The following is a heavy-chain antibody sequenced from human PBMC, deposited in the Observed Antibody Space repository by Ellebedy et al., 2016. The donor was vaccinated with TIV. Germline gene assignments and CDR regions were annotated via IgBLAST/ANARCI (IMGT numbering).Heavy chain of an antibody. J-gene: IGHJ6*02. Sequence: GESLKISXTASGFTFRPYALSWVRQAPGKGLECVSAISSDGGSTYYADSVKGRFTLSRDNSKNTLFLQMNSLGADNTAVYYCAKDGATGTTGGMDVWGQGTTVTVSS. CDR1: GFTFRPYA. CDR2: ISSDGGST. V-gene: IGHV3-23*01. D-gene: IGHD1-1*01. CDR3: AKDGATGTTGGMDV.